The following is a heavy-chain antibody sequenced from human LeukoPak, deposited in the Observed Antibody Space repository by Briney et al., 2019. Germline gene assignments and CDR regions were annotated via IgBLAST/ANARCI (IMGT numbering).Heavy chain of an antibody. J-gene: IGHJ6*02. CDR1: GFAFSTYA. D-gene: IGHD3-3*01. CDR2: ISGSGDRT. V-gene: IGHV3-23*01. Sequence: PGGSLRLSCAASGFAFSTYAMNWVRQAPGKGLEWVSDISGSGDRTNQADSVKGRFTISRDNSKNTLYLQMNSLRAEDTAVYYCAKGGSGYYYNNGMDVWGQGTTVTVSS. CDR3: AKGGSGYYYNNGMDV.